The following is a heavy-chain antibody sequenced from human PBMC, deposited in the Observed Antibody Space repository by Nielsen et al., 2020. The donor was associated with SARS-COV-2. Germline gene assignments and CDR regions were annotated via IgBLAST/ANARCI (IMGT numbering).Heavy chain of an antibody. CDR1: GSSFTSYW. CDR3: ARSFTVTQTWYFDL. CDR2: IDPSDSYT. J-gene: IGHJ2*01. Sequence: GESLKISCTGSGSSFTSYWISWVRQMPGKGLEWMGRIDPSDSYTNYSPSFQVHVTISADKSISTAYLQWSSLKASDTAMYYCARSFTVTQTWYFDLWGRGTLVTVSS. V-gene: IGHV5-10-1*01. D-gene: IGHD4-17*01.